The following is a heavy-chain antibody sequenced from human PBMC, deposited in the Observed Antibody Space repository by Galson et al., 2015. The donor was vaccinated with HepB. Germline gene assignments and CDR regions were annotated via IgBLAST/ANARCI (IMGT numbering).Heavy chain of an antibody. CDR3: ARVMGPAMDWYFDL. CDR1: GDSVSSKSAA. CDR2: TYYRSMWYN. V-gene: IGHV6-1*01. D-gene: IGHD5-18*01. J-gene: IGHJ2*01. Sequence: CAISGDSVSSKSAAWNWLRQSPSRGLEWLGRTYYRSMWYNDYALSVKRRMTINPDALKNQFSLQLNSVTPDDMAVYYCARVMGPAMDWYFDLWGRGTLVIVSS.